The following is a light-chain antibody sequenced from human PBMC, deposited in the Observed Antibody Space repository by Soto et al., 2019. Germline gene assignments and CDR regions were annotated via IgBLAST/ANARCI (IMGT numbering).Light chain of an antibody. J-gene: IGKJ1*01. CDR3: KQYGSAPWT. CDR1: QSDSANY. Sequence: EIVLTQSPDTLSLSPGERATLSCRASQSDSANYLAWYQQQPGQAPRLLIYGASSRATGIPDRFSGSGSGTYITLTISRLEPEDFEVYYCKQYGSAPWTFGQGTKVEIK. CDR2: GAS. V-gene: IGKV3-20*01.